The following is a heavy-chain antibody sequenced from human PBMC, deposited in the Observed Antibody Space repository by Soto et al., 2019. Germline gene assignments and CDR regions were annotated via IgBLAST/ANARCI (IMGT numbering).Heavy chain of an antibody. CDR3: ARTCSGGSCRVYYYYYGMDV. J-gene: IGHJ6*02. CDR2: TIPIFGTA. D-gene: IGHD2-15*01. CDR1: GGTFSSYA. Sequence: SVKVSCKASGGTFSSYAISWVRQAPGQGLEWMGGTIPIFGTANYAQKFQGRVTITADKSTSTAYMELSSLRSEDTAVYYCARTCSGGSCRVYYYYYGMDVWGQGTTVTVS. V-gene: IGHV1-69*06.